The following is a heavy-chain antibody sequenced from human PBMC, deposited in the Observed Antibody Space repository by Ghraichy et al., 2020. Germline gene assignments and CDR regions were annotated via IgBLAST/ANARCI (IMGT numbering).Heavy chain of an antibody. CDR1: GFSLTTGGMR. CDR3: TRMDV. J-gene: IGHJ6*04. Sequence: SGPTLVKPTQTLTLTCTFSGFSLTTGGMRVSWVRQPPGKALEWLARIDWDGDKFYSSYLETRLTISMDTSGNQVVLTMTNMDPVDTATYLCTRMDVWGTGTTVTVSS. CDR2: IDWDGDK. V-gene: IGHV2-70*04.